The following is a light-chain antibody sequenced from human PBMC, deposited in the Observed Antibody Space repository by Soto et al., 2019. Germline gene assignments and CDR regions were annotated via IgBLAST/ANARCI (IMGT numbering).Light chain of an antibody. CDR1: SSNIGAGFD. V-gene: IGLV1-40*01. CDR3: QSYDSSLSGFV. J-gene: IGLJ1*01. CDR2: GNN. Sequence: QSVLTQPPSVSGAPGQRVTISCTGASSNIGAGFDVHWYQLLPGTAPKLLISGNNNRPSGVPDRFSGSKSDTSASLAITGLQAEDEADYYCQSYDSSLSGFVFGTGTKVTVL.